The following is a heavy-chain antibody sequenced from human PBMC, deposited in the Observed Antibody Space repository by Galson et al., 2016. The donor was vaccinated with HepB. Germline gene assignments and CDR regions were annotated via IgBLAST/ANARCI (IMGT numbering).Heavy chain of an antibody. CDR1: SGSISYNY. V-gene: IGHV4-4*08. J-gene: IGHJ5*02. CDR3: ARDYDTSGDFYVRWFDP. D-gene: IGHD3-22*01. Sequence: ETLSLTCTVSSGSISYNYWSWIRQPPGKGLEWVGHVYRSGSTNYNPSLKSRVTISVDTSKNQFSLKLSSVTASDTAVYYCARDYDTSGDFYVRWFDPWSQGTLVTVSS. CDR2: VYRSGST.